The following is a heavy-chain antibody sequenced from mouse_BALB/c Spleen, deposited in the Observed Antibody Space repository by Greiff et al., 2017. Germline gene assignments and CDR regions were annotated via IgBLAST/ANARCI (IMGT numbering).Heavy chain of an antibody. CDR3: ARDPFDY. J-gene: IGHJ2*01. CDR2: ISSGSSTI. V-gene: IGHV5-17*02. CDR1: GFTFSSFG. Sequence: EVQVVESGGGLVQPGGSRKLFCAASGFTFSSFGMHWVRQAPEKGLEWVAYISSGSSTIYYADTVKGRFTIYRDNPKNTLFLQMTSLRSEDTAMYYCARDPFDYWGQGTTLTVSS.